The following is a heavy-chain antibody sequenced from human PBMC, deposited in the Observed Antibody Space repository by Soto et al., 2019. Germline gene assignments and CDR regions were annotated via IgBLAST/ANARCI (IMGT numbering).Heavy chain of an antibody. CDR3: AKDATRSSGWYHFDF. CDR2: INDSGGTT. J-gene: IGHJ4*02. CDR1: GFSFSNFA. D-gene: IGHD6-19*01. V-gene: IGHV3-23*01. Sequence: RGSLRLACAASGFSFSNFAMGWVRQAPGKGLEWVSVINDSGGTTYYADSVRGRFTISRDNSKNTLYLKMNTLRAEDTAVYYCAKDATRSSGWYHFDFWGQGALVTVSS.